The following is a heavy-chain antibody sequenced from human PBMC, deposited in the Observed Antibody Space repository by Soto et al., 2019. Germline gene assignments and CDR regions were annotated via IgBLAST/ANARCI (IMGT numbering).Heavy chain of an antibody. D-gene: IGHD5-18*01. CDR1: GFTFSSYG. CDR2: ISYDGSNK. V-gene: IGHV3-30*18. J-gene: IGHJ6*02. Sequence: GGSLRLSCAASGFTFSSYGMHWVRQAPGKGLEWVAVISYDGSNKYCADSVKGRFTISRDNSKNTLYLQMNSLRAEDTAVYYCAKDDNGYSYGNQGYYYYGMDVWGQGTTVTVSS. CDR3: AKDDNGYSYGNQGYYYYGMDV.